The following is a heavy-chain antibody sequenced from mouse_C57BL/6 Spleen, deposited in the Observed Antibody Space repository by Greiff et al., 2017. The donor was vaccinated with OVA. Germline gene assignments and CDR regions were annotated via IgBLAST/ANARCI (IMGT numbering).Heavy chain of an antibody. V-gene: IGHV1-22*01. Sequence: EVQRVESGPELVKPGASVKMSCKASGYTFTDYNMHWVKQSHGKSLEWIGYINPNNGGTSYNQKFKGKATLTVNKSSSTAYMELRSLTSEDSAVYYCARDSSYYYGSSYDFDYWGQGTTLTVSS. CDR3: ARDSSYYYGSSYDFDY. J-gene: IGHJ2*01. CDR1: GYTFTDYN. D-gene: IGHD1-1*01. CDR2: INPNNGGT.